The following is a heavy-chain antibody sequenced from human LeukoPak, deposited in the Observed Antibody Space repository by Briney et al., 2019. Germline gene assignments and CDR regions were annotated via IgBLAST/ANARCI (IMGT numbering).Heavy chain of an antibody. CDR3: ATRVVAATPHNYYFDY. V-gene: IGHV4-34*01. CDR2: INHSGST. Sequence: PSETRSLTCAVYGGSFSGYYWSWIRQPPGKGLEWIGEINHSGSTNYNPSLKSRVTISVDTSKNQFSLKLSSVTAADTAVYYCATRVVAATPHNYYFDYWGQGTLVTVSS. J-gene: IGHJ4*02. CDR1: GGSFSGYY. D-gene: IGHD2-15*01.